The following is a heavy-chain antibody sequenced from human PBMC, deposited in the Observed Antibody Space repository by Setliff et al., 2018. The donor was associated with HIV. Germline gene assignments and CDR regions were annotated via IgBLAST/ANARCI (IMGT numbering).Heavy chain of an antibody. J-gene: IGHJ4*01. D-gene: IGHD3-10*01. V-gene: IGHV4-31*03. Sequence: SETLSLTCSVSGDSVSSGGFYWSWIRQRPDKGLEWIGHLFYSGTTYYSPSLKSRVIISRDTSENQFSLQLSSVTAADTAVYYCARLAEDYYDSGTWEVDYWAHGTLVTVSS. CDR2: LFYSGTT. CDR3: ARLAEDYYDSGTWEVDY. CDR1: GDSVSSGGFY.